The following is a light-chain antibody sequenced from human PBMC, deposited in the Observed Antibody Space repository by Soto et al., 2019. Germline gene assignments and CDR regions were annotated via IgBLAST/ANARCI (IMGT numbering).Light chain of an antibody. J-gene: IGKJ1*01. CDR3: QQYGSSPRT. Sequence: EIVLTQSPGTLSLSPGERVTLSCRASQSVSSTYLAWYQQKPGQAPRLLIYGASSRATGIPDRFSGSGSGTDFILNISRLEPEDFAVYYCQQYGSSPRTFGQGTKVEIK. CDR1: QSVSSTY. V-gene: IGKV3-20*01. CDR2: GAS.